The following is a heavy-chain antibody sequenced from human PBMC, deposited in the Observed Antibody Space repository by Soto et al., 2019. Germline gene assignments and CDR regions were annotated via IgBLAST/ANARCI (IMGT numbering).Heavy chain of an antibody. CDR1: GGTFSSYA. D-gene: IGHD3-9*01. CDR3: ARDQIFLGFDVSDGMDV. Sequence: ASVKVSCKASGGTFSSYAISWVRQAPGQGLEWMGGIIPIFGTANYAQKFQGRVTITADESTSTAYMELSSLRSEDTAVYYCARDQIFLGFDVSDGMDVWGQGTTVTVSS. V-gene: IGHV1-69*13. CDR2: IIPIFGTA. J-gene: IGHJ6*02.